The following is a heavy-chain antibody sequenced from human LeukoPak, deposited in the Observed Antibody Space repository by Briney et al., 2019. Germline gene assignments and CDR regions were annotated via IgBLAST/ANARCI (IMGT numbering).Heavy chain of an antibody. CDR2: IYYSGST. J-gene: IGHJ6*02. V-gene: IGHV4-59*08. CDR1: GGSISSYY. D-gene: IGHD3-3*01. CDR3: ARHSPYDVWRGYYLCGMDV. Sequence: SETLSLTCTVAGGSISSYYWSWSRQPPGGGLEWSGYIYYSGSTYYNPSLKSRVTISVDTSKNQFSLKLSSVTAADTAAYYCARHSPYDVWRGYYLCGMDVWGQGTTVTVSS.